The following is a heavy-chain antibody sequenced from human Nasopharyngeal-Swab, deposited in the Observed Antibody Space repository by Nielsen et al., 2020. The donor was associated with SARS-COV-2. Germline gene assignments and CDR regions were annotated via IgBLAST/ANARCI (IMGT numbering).Heavy chain of an antibody. CDR3: ARGAIDYYDSSGYGD. Sequence: PGKGLEWIGYIYYSGSTYYNPSLKSRVTISVDTSKNQFSLKLSSVTAADTAEYYCARGAIDYYDSSGYGDWGQGTLVTVSS. CDR2: IYYSGST. D-gene: IGHD3-22*01. V-gene: IGHV4-31*02. J-gene: IGHJ4*02.